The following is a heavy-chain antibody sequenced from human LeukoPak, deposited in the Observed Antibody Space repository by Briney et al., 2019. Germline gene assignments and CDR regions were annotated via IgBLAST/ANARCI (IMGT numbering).Heavy chain of an antibody. CDR3: ARPMEGAPGYYYYYMDV. CDR2: INPSGGST. J-gene: IGHJ6*03. CDR1: GYTFTSYY. Sequence: ASVKVSCKASGYTFTSYYMHWVRQAPAQGLEWMGIINPSGGSTSYAQKFQGRVTMTRDTSTSTVYMELSRLRSEDTAVYYCARPMEGAPGYYYYYMDVWGKGTTVTVSS. V-gene: IGHV1-46*01. D-gene: IGHD1-26*01.